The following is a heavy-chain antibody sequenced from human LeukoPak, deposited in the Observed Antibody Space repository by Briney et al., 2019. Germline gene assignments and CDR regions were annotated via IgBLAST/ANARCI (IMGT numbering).Heavy chain of an antibody. D-gene: IGHD3-22*01. V-gene: IGHV3-7*01. CDR3: ARERGYYDSSGYYNY. J-gene: IGHJ4*02. CDR1: GFTLSSYW. Sequence: GGSLRLSCAASGFTLSSYWMSWVRQAPGKGLEWVAHIKQDGSEKYYVDSVKGRLTISRDNAKNSLYLQMNSLRAEDTAVYYCARERGYYDSSGYYNYWGQGTLVTVSS. CDR2: IKQDGSEK.